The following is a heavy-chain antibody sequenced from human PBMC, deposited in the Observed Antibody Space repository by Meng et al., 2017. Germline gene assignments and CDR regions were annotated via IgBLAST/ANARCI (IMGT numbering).Heavy chain of an antibody. CDR2: ISYDGSNK. CDR1: GFTFSSYA. J-gene: IGHJ6*02. V-gene: IGHV3-30*04. D-gene: IGHD3-22*01. CDR3: ARGSVVISAELSYYGMDV. Sequence: GESLKISCAASGFTFSSYAMHWVRQAPGKGLEWVAVISYDGSNKYYADSVKGRFTISRDNSKNTLYLQVNSLRAEDTAVYYCARGSVVISAELSYYGMDVWGQGTTVTVSS.